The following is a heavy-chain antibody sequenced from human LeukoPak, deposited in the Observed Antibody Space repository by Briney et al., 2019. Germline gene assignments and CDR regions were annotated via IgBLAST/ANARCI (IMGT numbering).Heavy chain of an antibody. V-gene: IGHV1-46*01. CDR3: ASERGRVVGAITGAFDI. Sequence: ASVKLSCKASGYTFTSYYMHWVRQSPGQGLEWMGIINPSGGSTSYAQKFQGRVTMTRDIATSTVYMELSSLRSEDTAVYYCASERGRVVGAITGAFDIWGQGTMVTVSS. CDR1: GYTFTSYY. J-gene: IGHJ3*02. CDR2: INPSGGST. D-gene: IGHD1-26*01.